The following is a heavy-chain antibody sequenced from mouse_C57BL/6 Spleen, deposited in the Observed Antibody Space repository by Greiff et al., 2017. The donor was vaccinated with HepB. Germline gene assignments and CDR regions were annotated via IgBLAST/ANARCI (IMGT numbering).Heavy chain of an antibody. CDR1: GFTFSSYA. J-gene: IGHJ2*01. V-gene: IGHV5-4*01. CDR3: ARDRDSSGYFDY. CDR2: ISDGGSYT. Sequence: EVKLMESGGGLVKPGGSLKLSCAASGFTFSSYAMSWVRQTPEKRLEWVATISDGGSYTYYPDNVKGRFTISRDNAKNNLYLQMSHLKSEDTAMYYCARDRDSSGYFDYWGQGTTLTVSS. D-gene: IGHD3-2*02.